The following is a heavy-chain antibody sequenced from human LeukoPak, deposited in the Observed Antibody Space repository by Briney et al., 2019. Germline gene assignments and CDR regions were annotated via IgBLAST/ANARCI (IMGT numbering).Heavy chain of an antibody. Sequence: GGSLRLSCAASGYTFSSYAMSWVRQAPGKGLEWVSAISGSGGSTYYADSVKGRFTISRDNSKNTLYLQMNSLRAEDTAVYYCAKGPYYDSSGYYRYWGQGTLVTVSS. CDR3: AKGPYYDSSGYYRY. CDR2: ISGSGGST. D-gene: IGHD3-22*01. J-gene: IGHJ4*02. V-gene: IGHV3-23*01. CDR1: GYTFSSYA.